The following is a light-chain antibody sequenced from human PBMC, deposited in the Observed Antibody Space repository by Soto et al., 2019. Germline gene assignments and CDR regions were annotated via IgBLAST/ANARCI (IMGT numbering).Light chain of an antibody. Sequence: DSQMTQSPTSLSASVGDRVIRTFRASQSISSWLAWYQQKPGKAPNLLIYDASSLESGVPSRFSGSGSGTEFTLTISSLQPDDFATYYCQQYQSSWTFGQGTKVDNK. J-gene: IGKJ1*01. V-gene: IGKV1-5*01. CDR2: DAS. CDR3: QQYQSSWT. CDR1: QSISSW.